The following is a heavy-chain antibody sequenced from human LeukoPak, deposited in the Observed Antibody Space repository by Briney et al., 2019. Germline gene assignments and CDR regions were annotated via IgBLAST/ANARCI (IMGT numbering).Heavy chain of an antibody. D-gene: IGHD6-13*01. J-gene: IGHJ3*02. V-gene: IGHV3-23*01. CDR1: GFTFSSYA. CDR3: ASPPRTYSSSWFDAFDI. CDR2: ISGSGGST. Sequence: PGGSLRLSCAASGFTFSSYAMSWVRQAPGKGLEWVSAISGSGGSTYYADSVKGRFTISRDNSKNSLYLQMNSLRAEDTAVYYCASPPRTYSSSWFDAFDIWGQGTMVTVSS.